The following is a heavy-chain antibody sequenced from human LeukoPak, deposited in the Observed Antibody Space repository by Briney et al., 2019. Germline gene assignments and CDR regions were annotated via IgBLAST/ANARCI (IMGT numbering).Heavy chain of an antibody. J-gene: IGHJ6*03. D-gene: IGHD6-6*01. CDR2: LSGTCDSRGA. CDR3: AKTRSSSSHYFYFMDV. Sequence: PGGSLRLSCAASGFTFSRSAMTWVRQAPGKGLEWVASLSGTCDSRGAIYADSVKGRFTISRDDSKSTLFLRMNRLTAEDTAIYYCAKTRSSSSHYFYFMDVWAKGVTVTVSS. CDR1: GFTFSRSA. V-gene: IGHV3-23*01.